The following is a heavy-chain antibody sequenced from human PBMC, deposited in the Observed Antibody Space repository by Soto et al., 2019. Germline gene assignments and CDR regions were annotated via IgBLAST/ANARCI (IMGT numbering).Heavy chain of an antibody. J-gene: IGHJ4*01. D-gene: IGHD3-22*01. CDR1: GGSISSYY. CDR2: IHESGKT. V-gene: IGHV4-59*01. CDR3: ARGSGYTAIDF. Sequence: SETLSLTCTVSGGSISSYYWSWIRQPPGKGLEWIGYIHESGKTNYNPSLKSRVATSVDTSKNQFSLRLSSVTAADTAIYYCARGSGYTAIDFWGQGTLVTVSS.